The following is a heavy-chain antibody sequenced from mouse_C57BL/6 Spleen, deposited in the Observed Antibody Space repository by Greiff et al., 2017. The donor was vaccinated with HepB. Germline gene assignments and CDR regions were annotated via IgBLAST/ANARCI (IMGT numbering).Heavy chain of an antibody. CDR3: ARRGGYSYWYFDV. D-gene: IGHD2-3*01. J-gene: IGHJ1*03. CDR2: INPNNGGT. CDR1: GYTFTDYY. V-gene: IGHV1-26*01. Sequence: EVQLQQSGPELVKPGASVKISCKASGYTFTDYYMNWVKQSHGKSLEWIGDINPNNGGTSYNQKFKGKATLTVDKSSSTAYMELRSLTSEDSAVYYCARRGGYSYWYFDVWGTGTTVTVSS.